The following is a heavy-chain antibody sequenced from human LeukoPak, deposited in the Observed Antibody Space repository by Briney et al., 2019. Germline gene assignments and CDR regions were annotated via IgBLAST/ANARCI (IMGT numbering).Heavy chain of an antibody. Sequence: GGSLRLSCAASGFTFSSYSMNWVRQAPGKGLEWVAVISYDGSNKYYADSVKGRFTISRDNSKNTLYLQMNSLRAEDTAVYYCARDRSVGATWGFYYYYYYYMDVWGKGTTVTVSS. CDR1: GFTFSSYS. CDR2: ISYDGSNK. V-gene: IGHV3-30*03. CDR3: ARDRSVGATWGFYYYYYYYMDV. J-gene: IGHJ6*03. D-gene: IGHD1-26*01.